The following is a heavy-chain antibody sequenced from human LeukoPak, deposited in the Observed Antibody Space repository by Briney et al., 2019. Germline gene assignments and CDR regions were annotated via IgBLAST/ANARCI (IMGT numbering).Heavy chain of an antibody. J-gene: IGHJ3*02. CDR3: ARAEQWLPHDAFDI. CDR1: GFTFSDYY. CDR2: INHSGST. Sequence: GSLRLSCAASGFTFSDYYMSWIRQPPGKGLEWIGEINHSGSTNYNPSLKSRVTISVDTSKNQFSLKLSSVTAADTAVYYCARAEQWLPHDAFDIWGQGTMVTVSS. D-gene: IGHD6-19*01. V-gene: IGHV4-34*01.